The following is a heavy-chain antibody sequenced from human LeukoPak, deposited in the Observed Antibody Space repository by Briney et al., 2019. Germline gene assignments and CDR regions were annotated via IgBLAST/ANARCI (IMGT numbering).Heavy chain of an antibody. CDR2: INHSGST. CDR3: ASSPGYYYGSGSDYNVRFDY. CDR1: GGSFSGYY. D-gene: IGHD3-10*01. Sequence: SETLSLTCAVYGGSFSGYYWSWIRQPPGKGLEWIGEINHSGSTNCNPSLKSRVTISVDTSKNQFSLKLSSVTAADTAVYYCASSPGYYYGSGSDYNVRFDYWGQGTLVTVSS. V-gene: IGHV4-34*01. J-gene: IGHJ4*02.